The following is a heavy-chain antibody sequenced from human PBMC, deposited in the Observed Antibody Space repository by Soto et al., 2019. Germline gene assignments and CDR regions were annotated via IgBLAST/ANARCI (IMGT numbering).Heavy chain of an antibody. Sequence: QVQLVESGGGVVQPGRSLRLSCAASGFTFSSYAMHWVRQAPGKGLEWVAVISYDGSNKYYADSVKGRFTISRDNSKNTLYLQMNSLRDEDTAVYYCARDPMGRYYGSGSYYFDYWGQGTLVTVPS. CDR3: ARDPMGRYYGSGSYYFDY. CDR1: GFTFSSYA. V-gene: IGHV3-30-3*01. CDR2: ISYDGSNK. J-gene: IGHJ4*02. D-gene: IGHD3-10*01.